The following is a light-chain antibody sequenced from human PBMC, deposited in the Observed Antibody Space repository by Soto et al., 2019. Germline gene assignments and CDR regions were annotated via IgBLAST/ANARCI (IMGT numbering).Light chain of an antibody. CDR1: QSVSSN. CDR2: GAS. Sequence: EIVMPESPGTLSLSPGARATLSCRASQSVSSNLAWYQQKPGQAPRLLIYGASTRATGIPARFSGSGSGTEFTLTISSLQSEDFAVYYCHQYDNWPKTFGQGTRLGL. CDR3: HQYDNWPKT. V-gene: IGKV3-15*01. J-gene: IGKJ5*01.